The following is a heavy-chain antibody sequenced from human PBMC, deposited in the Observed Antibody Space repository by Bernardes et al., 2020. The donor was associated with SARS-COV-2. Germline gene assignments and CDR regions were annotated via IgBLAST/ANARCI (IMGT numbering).Heavy chain of an antibody. J-gene: IGHJ6*02. D-gene: IGHD1-26*01. CDR3: ARDRVEATSWGGYYYYGMDV. Sequence: SETLSLTCTVSGGSISSYCWSWIRLPPGKGLEWIAYICYSGSTNYNPSLKSRVTISVDTSKNQFSLKLSSVTAADTAVYYCARDRVEATSWGGYYYYGMDVWGQGTTVTVSS. CDR2: ICYSGST. CDR1: GGSISSYC. V-gene: IGHV4-59*12.